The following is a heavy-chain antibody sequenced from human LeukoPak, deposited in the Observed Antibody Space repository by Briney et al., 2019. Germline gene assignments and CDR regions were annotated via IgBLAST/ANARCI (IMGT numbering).Heavy chain of an antibody. CDR2: INHSGST. CDR1: GGSFSGYY. CDR3: ARVSYSSSWYPLYYYMDV. Sequence: SETLSLTCAVYGGSFSGYYWSWIRQPPGKGLDWIGEINHSGSTNYNPSLKSRVTISVDTSKNQFSLKLSSVTAADTAVYYCARVSYSSSWYPLYYYMDVWGKGTTVTVSS. V-gene: IGHV4-34*01. D-gene: IGHD6-13*01. J-gene: IGHJ6*03.